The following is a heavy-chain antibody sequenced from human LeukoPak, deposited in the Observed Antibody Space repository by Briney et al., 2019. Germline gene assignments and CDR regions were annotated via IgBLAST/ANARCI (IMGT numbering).Heavy chain of an antibody. CDR3: ARAGGLSGGSCYATEGDVFDI. D-gene: IGHD2-15*01. Sequence: PGGSLRLSCAASGVTLSTYTMNWVRQAPGKGLEWVSCIGSRGSSIYYADSVKGRFTISRDNAKNSLYLQMTSLRAEDTAVYYCARAGGLSGGSCYATEGDVFDIWGQGTMVTVSS. CDR1: GVTLSTYT. V-gene: IGHV3-21*01. J-gene: IGHJ3*02. CDR2: IGSRGSSI.